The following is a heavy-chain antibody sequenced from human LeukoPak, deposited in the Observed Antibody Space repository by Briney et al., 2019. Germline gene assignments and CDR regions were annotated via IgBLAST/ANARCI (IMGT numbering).Heavy chain of an antibody. CDR3: ARTMVPGHFDY. D-gene: IGHD4/OR15-4a*01. J-gene: IGHJ4*02. Sequence: PSETLSLTCAVSGGSISSGGYSWSWIRQPPGKGLEWIGYIYHSGSTYYNPSLKSRVTTSVDRSKNQFSLKLSSVTAADTAVYYCARTMVPGHFDYWGQGTLVTVSS. CDR2: IYHSGST. CDR1: GGSISSGGYS. V-gene: IGHV4-30-2*01.